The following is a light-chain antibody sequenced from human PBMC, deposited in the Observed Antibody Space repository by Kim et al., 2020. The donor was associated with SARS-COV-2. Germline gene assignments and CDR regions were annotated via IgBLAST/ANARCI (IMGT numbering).Light chain of an antibody. CDR3: TSRNNSDTHRV. V-gene: IGLV3-19*01. J-gene: IGLJ3*02. CDR2: GKT. CDR1: RLRSFY. Sequence: YGQEVRSTSQGDRLRSFYVSWYRKNPGQATVLVIYGKTNRPSGIPAHFAASGSGNTASLTFPGAQAKDEADYLCTSRNNSDTHRVFGGGPRRTVL.